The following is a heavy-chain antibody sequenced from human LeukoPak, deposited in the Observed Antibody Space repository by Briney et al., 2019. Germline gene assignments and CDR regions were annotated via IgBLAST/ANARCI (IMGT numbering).Heavy chain of an antibody. V-gene: IGHV4-4*07. CDR3: ARKGGDDAFDF. D-gene: IGHD7-27*01. J-gene: IGHJ3*01. Sequence: PSETLSLTCTVSGDSISYYYWSWIRQPAGKGLEWIGRIYISGSTNYNPSLKSRVTMSIDTYKNQFSLKLTSVTAADAAVYYCARKGGDDAFDFWGQGTMVTVSS. CDR1: GDSISYYY. CDR2: IYISGST.